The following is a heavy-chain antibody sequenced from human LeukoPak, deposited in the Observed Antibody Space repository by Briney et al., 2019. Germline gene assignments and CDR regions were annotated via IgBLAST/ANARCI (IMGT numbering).Heavy chain of an antibody. CDR3: ARDPIDYFDSSGYG. V-gene: IGHV4-59*12. D-gene: IGHD3-22*01. Sequence: PSETLSLTCTVSGGSIRTYYWSWIRQPPGKGLEWVGYINYSGSTKYNPSLKSRVTISVDRSKNQFSLKLSSVTAADTAVYYCARDPIDYFDSSGYGRGQGTLVTVSS. CDR1: GGSIRTYY. J-gene: IGHJ4*02. CDR2: INYSGST.